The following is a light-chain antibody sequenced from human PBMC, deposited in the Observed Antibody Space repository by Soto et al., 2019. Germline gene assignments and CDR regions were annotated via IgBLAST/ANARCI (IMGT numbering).Light chain of an antibody. CDR1: QSIRTY. Sequence: DILMTQSPASLSASPGETVTITCRASQSIRTYLNWYQQKAGTAPRLLIYAAATLSSGVPSMLGGRRSGTDLTLTSSRVHPEHCETYFWQQSFNPPWTFGQGTRVDIK. V-gene: IGKV1-39*01. CDR3: QQSFNPPWT. J-gene: IGKJ1*01. CDR2: AAA.